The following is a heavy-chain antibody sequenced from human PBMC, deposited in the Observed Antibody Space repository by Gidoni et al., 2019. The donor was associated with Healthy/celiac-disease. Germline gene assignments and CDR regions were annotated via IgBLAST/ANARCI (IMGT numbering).Heavy chain of an antibody. CDR3: AREEDYYDSSGYYYGAFDI. Sequence: EVQLVESGGGLVKPGGSLRLSCAASGFTFSSYSMNWVRQAPGKGLEGGSSISSRSSYIYYADSVKGRFTISRDNAKNSLYLQMNSLRAEDTAVYYCAREEDYYDSSGYYYGAFDIWGQGTMVTVSS. D-gene: IGHD3-22*01. V-gene: IGHV3-21*01. CDR1: GFTFSSYS. CDR2: ISSRSSYI. J-gene: IGHJ3*02.